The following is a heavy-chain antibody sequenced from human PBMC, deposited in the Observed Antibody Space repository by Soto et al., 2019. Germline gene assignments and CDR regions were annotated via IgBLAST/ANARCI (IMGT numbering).Heavy chain of an antibody. V-gene: IGHV1-8*01. CDR2: MNPNSGNT. D-gene: IGHD3-16*01. J-gene: IGHJ6*03. CDR3: YLGDYYYYYYMDV. CDR1: GDTFTSYY. Sequence: ASVKVCCKASGDTFTSYYINWVRQATGQGLEWMGWMNPNSGNTGYAQKFQGRVTMTRNTSISTAYMELSSLRSEDTAVYYCYLGDYYYYYYMDVWGKGTTVTVSS.